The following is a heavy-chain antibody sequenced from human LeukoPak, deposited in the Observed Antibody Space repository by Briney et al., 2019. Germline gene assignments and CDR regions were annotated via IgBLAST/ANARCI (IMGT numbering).Heavy chain of an antibody. V-gene: IGHV4-34*01. CDR1: GGSFSGYY. CDR3: ARARGAVAGPYYFDY. CDR2: INHSGST. D-gene: IGHD6-19*01. Sequence: PSETLPLTCAVYGGSFSGYYWSWIRQPPGEGLEWIGEINHSGSTNYNPSLKSRVTISVDTSKNQFSLKLSSVTAADTAVYYCARARGAVAGPYYFDYWGQGTLVTVSS. J-gene: IGHJ4*02.